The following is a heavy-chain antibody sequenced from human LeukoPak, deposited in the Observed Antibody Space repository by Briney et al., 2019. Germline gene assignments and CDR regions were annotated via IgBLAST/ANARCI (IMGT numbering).Heavy chain of an antibody. Sequence: PGRSLRLSCAASGFTFSRYGMHWVRQAPGKGLEWVAVISYDGSNKYYADSVKGRFTISRDNSKNTLYLQMNSLRAEDTAVYYCAKGLSGGYDLNWGQGTLVTASS. V-gene: IGHV3-30*18. CDR3: AKGLSGGYDLN. CDR2: ISYDGSNK. J-gene: IGHJ4*02. D-gene: IGHD5-12*01. CDR1: GFTFSRYG.